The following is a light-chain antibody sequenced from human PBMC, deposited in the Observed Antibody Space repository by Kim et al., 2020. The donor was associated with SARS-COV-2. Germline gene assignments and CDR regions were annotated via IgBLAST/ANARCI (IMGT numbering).Light chain of an antibody. V-gene: IGKV3-15*01. CDR3: QQYNNWPLT. J-gene: IGKJ1*01. CDR1: QSISSY. CDR2: GAS. Sequence: VSPGERATLYCRASQSISSYLAWYQQKPGQAPRLLIYGASTRATGIPATFSGSGSGTEFTLTISSLQSEDFAVYYCQQYNNWPLTFGQGTKVDIK.